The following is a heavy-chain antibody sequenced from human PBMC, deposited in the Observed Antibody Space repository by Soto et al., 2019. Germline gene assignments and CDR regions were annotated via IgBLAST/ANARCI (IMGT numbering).Heavy chain of an antibody. CDR3: ARGPRAYCGGDCYSMDI. CDR1: GFTFSSYG. J-gene: IGHJ4*02. D-gene: IGHD2-21*02. Sequence: GGSLRLSCAASGFTFSSYGMHWVRQAPGKGLEWVAVIWYDGSNKYYADSVKGRFTISRDNSKNTLYLQMNSLRAEDTAVYYCARGPRAYCGGDCYSMDIWGKGTLVTVSS. CDR2: IWYDGSNK. V-gene: IGHV3-33*01.